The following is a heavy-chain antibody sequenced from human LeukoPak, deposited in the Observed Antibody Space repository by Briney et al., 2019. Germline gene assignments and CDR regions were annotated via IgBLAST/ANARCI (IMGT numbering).Heavy chain of an antibody. D-gene: IGHD2-15*01. CDR2: XXYSGST. CDR3: ARELGYCSGGSCHPHFDY. J-gene: IGHJ4*02. CDR1: GGSISNXX. V-gene: IGHV4-59*01. Sequence: VSGGSISNXXXXXIRQXPGKGXXXXGXXXYSGSTNYNPSLKSRVTISVDTSKNQFSLKLSSVTAADTAVYYCARELGYCSGGSCHPHFDYWGQGTLVTVSS.